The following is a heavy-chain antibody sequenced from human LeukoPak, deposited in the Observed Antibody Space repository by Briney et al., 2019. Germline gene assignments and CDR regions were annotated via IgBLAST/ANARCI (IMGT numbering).Heavy chain of an antibody. V-gene: IGHV4-30-2*01. D-gene: IGHD3-10*01. CDR3: ARGGYYYGSGDWFGP. J-gene: IGHJ5*02. CDR1: GGSISSGGYS. CDR2: IYHSGST. Sequence: SETLSLTCAVSGGSISSGGYSWSWIRQPPGKGLEWIGYIYHSGSTYYNPSLKSRVTISVDRSKNQFSLKLSSVTAADTAVYYCARGGYYYGSGDWFGPWGQGTLVTVSS.